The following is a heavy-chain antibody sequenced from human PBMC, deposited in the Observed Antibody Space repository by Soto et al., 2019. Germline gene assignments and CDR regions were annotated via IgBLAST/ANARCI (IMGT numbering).Heavy chain of an antibody. J-gene: IGHJ4*02. CDR2: FDPEDGET. Sequence: ASVKVSCKVSGYALTELSMHWVRQAPGKGLEWMGGFDPEDGETIYAQKFQGRVTMTEDTSTDTAYMELSSLRSEDTAVYYCATYDRRDTAILDYWGQGTLVTVSS. D-gene: IGHD5-18*01. CDR1: GYALTELS. CDR3: ATYDRRDTAILDY. V-gene: IGHV1-24*01.